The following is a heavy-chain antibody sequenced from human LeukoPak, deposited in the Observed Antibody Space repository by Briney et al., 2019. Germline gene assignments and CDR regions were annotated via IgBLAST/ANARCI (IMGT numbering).Heavy chain of an antibody. Sequence: GGSLRLSCAASGFTFSSYAMSWVRQAPGKGLEWVSRISGSGGSTYYADSVKGRFTISRDNSKNTLYLQMNSLRADDTVVYYCAKGTTYGGTDDAFDIWGQGTMVTVSS. CDR1: GFTFSSYA. CDR3: AKGTTYGGTDDAFDI. CDR2: ISGSGGST. V-gene: IGHV3-23*01. J-gene: IGHJ3*02. D-gene: IGHD4-23*01.